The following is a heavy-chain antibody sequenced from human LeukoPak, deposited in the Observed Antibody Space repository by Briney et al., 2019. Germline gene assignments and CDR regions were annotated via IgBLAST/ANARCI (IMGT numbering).Heavy chain of an antibody. CDR3: ARDFPIWFGELLPYWYFDL. V-gene: IGHV3-7*01. D-gene: IGHD3-10*01. Sequence: PGGSLRLSCAASGFTFSSYWMSWVRQAPGKGLEWVANIKQDGSEKYYVDSVKGRFTISRDNAKNSLYLQMNSLRAEDTAVYYCARDFPIWFGELLPYWYFDLWGRGTLVTVSS. CDR1: GFTFSSYW. CDR2: IKQDGSEK. J-gene: IGHJ2*01.